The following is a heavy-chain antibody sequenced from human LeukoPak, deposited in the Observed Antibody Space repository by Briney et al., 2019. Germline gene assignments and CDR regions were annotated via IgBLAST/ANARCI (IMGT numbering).Heavy chain of an antibody. V-gene: IGHV1-8*01. CDR3: ARESYGSGSYNWFDP. J-gene: IGHJ5*02. CDR2: MNPNSGNT. Sequence: GASVKVSCKASGYTFTSYGINWVRQATGQGLEWMGWMNPNSGNTGYAQKFQGRVTMTRNTSISTAYMELSSLRSEDTAVYYCARESYGSGSYNWFDPWGQGTLVTVSS. CDR1: GYTFTSYG. D-gene: IGHD3-10*01.